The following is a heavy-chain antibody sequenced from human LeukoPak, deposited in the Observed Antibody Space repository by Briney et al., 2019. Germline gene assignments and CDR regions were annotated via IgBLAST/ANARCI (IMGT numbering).Heavy chain of an antibody. V-gene: IGHV3-30*02. Sequence: GGSLRLSCAASGFTFSSYGMHWVRQAPGKGLEWVAFIRYDGSNKYYADSVKGRFIISRDNSKNTLYLQMNSLRAEDTAVYYCAKSYTGYYRLLDYWGQGTLVTVSS. CDR1: GFTFSSYG. J-gene: IGHJ4*02. CDR3: AKSYTGYYRLLDY. D-gene: IGHD3-9*01. CDR2: IRYDGSNK.